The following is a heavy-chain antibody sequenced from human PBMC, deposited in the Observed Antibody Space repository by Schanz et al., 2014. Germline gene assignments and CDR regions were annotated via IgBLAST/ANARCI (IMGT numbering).Heavy chain of an antibody. CDR1: GFTVSSNY. J-gene: IGHJ3*02. CDR3: AKCIGWYGRCAFDI. Sequence: EVQLVESGGGLVQPGGSLRLSCAASGFTVSSNYMSWVRQAPGKGLVWVSRTSNDGSFTTFADSVKGRFTISRDNAKNTLYLQMNSLIAEDTAVYYCAKCIGWYGRCAFDIWGQGTMVTVSS. V-gene: IGHV3-74*02. CDR2: TSNDGSFT. D-gene: IGHD6-19*01.